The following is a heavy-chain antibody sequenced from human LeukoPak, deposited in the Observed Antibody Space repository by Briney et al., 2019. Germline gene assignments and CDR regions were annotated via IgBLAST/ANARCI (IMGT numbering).Heavy chain of an antibody. CDR3: ARGPYSGYFDY. Sequence: GASVKVSCKASGGTFSSYAISWVRQAPGQGLEWMGGIIPIFGTANYAQKFQGRVTITADESTSTAYMELGSLRSEDTAVYYCARGPYSGYFDYWGQGTLVTVSS. J-gene: IGHJ4*02. V-gene: IGHV1-69*13. D-gene: IGHD5-12*01. CDR2: IIPIFGTA. CDR1: GGTFSSYA.